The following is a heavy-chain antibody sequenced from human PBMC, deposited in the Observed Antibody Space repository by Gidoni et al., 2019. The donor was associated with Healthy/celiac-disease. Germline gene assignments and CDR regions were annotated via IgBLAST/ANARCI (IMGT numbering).Heavy chain of an antibody. J-gene: IGHJ6*03. CDR1: GGPSSSSSYY. D-gene: IGHD6-13*01. CDR2: IYYSGRT. Sequence: QLQLQESGPGLVKPSETLSLTCTVAGGPSSSSSYYWGWIRQPPGKGLEWIGSIYYSGRTYYNPSLKSRVTISVDTSKNQFSLQLSSVTAADTAVYYCAFRAAAGTYYYMDVWGKGTSVTVSS. CDR3: AFRAAAGTYYYMDV. V-gene: IGHV4-39*01.